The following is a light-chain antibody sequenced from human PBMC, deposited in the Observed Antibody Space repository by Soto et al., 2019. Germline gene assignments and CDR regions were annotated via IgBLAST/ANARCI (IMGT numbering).Light chain of an antibody. J-gene: IGLJ1*01. CDR3: SSYTSISTLYV. Sequence: QSALTQPASVSGSPGQSITISCTGSNSDIGNYNIVSWYQQHPDKAPQLIIYEVTKRPSGVSNRFSGSKSGNTASLTISGLQAEDEADYYCSSYTSISTLYVFGTGTKVTVL. CDR1: NSDIGNYNI. V-gene: IGLV2-14*02. CDR2: EVT.